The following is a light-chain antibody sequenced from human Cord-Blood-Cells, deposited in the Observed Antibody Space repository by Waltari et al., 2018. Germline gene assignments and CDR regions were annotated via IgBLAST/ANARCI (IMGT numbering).Light chain of an antibody. J-gene: IGKJ3*01. CDR3: QQYYSTPQT. Sequence: DNVMTQSPDSLAVSLGERATINCKSSQSVLYSSNNKNYLAWYQQKPGQPPKLLIYWASTRESGVPDRFSGSGSGTDFTLTISSLQAEDVAVYYCQQYYSTPQTFGPGTKVDIK. CDR2: WAS. V-gene: IGKV4-1*01. CDR1: QSVLYSSNNKNY.